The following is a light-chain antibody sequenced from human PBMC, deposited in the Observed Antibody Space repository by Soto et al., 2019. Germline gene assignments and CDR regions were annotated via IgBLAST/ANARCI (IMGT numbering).Light chain of an antibody. CDR2: AAS. Sequence: EIVMTQSPATLSVSPGERATLSCRASQSVSGHLAWYRQEPGQPPRLLVYAASTGATGLPARFRGSGSRTDFTLTINSLQSEDFAVYFCQQYHDWPWTFGQGTKVEIK. CDR1: QSVSGH. V-gene: IGKV3-15*01. CDR3: QQYHDWPWT. J-gene: IGKJ1*01.